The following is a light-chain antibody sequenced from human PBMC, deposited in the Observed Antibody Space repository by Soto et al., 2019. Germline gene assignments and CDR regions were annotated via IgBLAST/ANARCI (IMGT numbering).Light chain of an antibody. J-gene: IGLJ3*02. Sequence: QSVLTQPPSVSGAPGQRVTISCTGSSSNIGAAYDVRWYQQLPGTAPKLLIYGDSNRPSGVPDRFSGSRSGTSASLAITGLQTEDEADYYCQSYDTSLSAGVFGGGTKLTVL. V-gene: IGLV1-40*01. CDR2: GDS. CDR1: SSNIGAAYD. CDR3: QSYDTSLSAGV.